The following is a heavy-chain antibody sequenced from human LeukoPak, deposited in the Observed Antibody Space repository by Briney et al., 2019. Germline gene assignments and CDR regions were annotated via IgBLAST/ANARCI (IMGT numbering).Heavy chain of an antibody. J-gene: IGHJ4*02. Sequence: GGSLRLSCAASGFTFSSYAMSWVRQAPGKGLEWVSSISSSSSYIYYADSVKGRFTISRDNAKNSLYLQMNSLRAEDTAVYYCVGGDPVDYWGQGALVTVSS. V-gene: IGHV3-21*01. CDR2: ISSSSSYI. CDR1: GFTFSSYA. CDR3: VGGDPVDY.